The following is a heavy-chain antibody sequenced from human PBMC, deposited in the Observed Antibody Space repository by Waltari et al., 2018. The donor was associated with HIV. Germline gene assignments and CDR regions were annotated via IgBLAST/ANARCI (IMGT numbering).Heavy chain of an antibody. CDR2: VNPKNGVA. CDR3: VRGGTHP. D-gene: IGHD1-1*01. V-gene: IGHV1-2*02. Sequence: QEQLVQSGAEVTKPGASVKVSCKASGYSFNDYYIHWIRQAPGQGLESVGWVNPKNGVAHYAQKFEGRVTISSDTSSRTVYMDFRRLTSDDTAVFYCVRGGTHPWGQGTLITVSS. J-gene: IGHJ5*02. CDR1: GYSFNDYY.